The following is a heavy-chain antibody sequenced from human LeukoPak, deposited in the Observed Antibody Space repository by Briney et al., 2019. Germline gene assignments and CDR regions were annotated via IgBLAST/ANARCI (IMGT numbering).Heavy chain of an antibody. CDR2: INPNSGGT. D-gene: IGHD6-19*01. Sequence: ASVKVSCKASGYTFTGYYMHWVRQAPEQGLEWMGWINPNSGGTNYAQKFQGRVTMTRDTSISTAYMELSRLRSDDTAVYYCARVRIAVAGKYYFDYWGQGTLVTVSS. CDR3: ARVRIAVAGKYYFDY. V-gene: IGHV1-2*02. CDR1: GYTFTGYY. J-gene: IGHJ4*02.